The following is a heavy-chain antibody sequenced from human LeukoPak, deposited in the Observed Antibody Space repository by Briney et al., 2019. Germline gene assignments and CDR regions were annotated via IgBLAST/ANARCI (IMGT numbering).Heavy chain of an antibody. CDR2: IKQDGREK. D-gene: IGHD1-26*01. CDR1: GFTFSSYW. J-gene: IGHJ4*02. Sequence: PGGSLRLSCAASGFTFSSYWMSWVRQAPGKGLEWVANIKQDGREKYYVDSVKGRFTISRDNAKNSLYLQMNSLRAEDTAVYYCARDKIVGATNFDYWGQGTLVTVSS. V-gene: IGHV3-7*01. CDR3: ARDKIVGATNFDY.